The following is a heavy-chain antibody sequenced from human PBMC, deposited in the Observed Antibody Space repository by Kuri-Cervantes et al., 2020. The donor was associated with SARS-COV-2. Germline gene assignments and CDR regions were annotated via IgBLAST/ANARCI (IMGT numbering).Heavy chain of an antibody. D-gene: IGHD7-27*01. CDR2: INPDGSYT. V-gene: IGHV3-74*01. CDR1: GFTFSGHW. CDR3: VRDGDHWDFDY. Sequence: GESPTLYCAASGFTFSGHWIHWVRQAPGKGLVWVSRINPDGSYTNNADSVKGRFNLSRDNAKNMLFMQMNSLRAEDTAVYYCVRDGDHWDFDYWGQGTLVTVSS. J-gene: IGHJ4*02.